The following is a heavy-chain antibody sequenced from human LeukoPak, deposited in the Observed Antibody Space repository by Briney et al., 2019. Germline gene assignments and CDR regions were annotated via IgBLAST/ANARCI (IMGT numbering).Heavy chain of an antibody. V-gene: IGHV4-31*03. CDR1: GGSISSGGYY. CDR3: ARFYSGYADEIDY. D-gene: IGHD5-12*01. Sequence: SGTLSLTCTVSGGSISSGGYYWSWIRQHPGKGLEWIGYIYYSGSTYYNPSLKSRVTISVDTSKNQFSLKLSSVTAADTAVYYCARFYSGYADEIDYWGQGTLVTVSS. J-gene: IGHJ4*02. CDR2: IYYSGST.